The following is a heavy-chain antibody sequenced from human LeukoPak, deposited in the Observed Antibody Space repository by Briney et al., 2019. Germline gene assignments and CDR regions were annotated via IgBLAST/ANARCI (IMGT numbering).Heavy chain of an antibody. CDR1: GYTFTGYY. CDR2: ISAYNGNT. D-gene: IGHD3-3*01. CDR3: ARGLEWLTRRHNWFDP. V-gene: IGHV1-18*04. Sequence: GASVKVSCKASGYTFTGYYMHWVRQAPGQGLEWMGWISAYNGNTNYAQKFQGRVTMTTDTSTRTAYMELRSLRSDDTAVYYCARGLEWLTRRHNWFDPWGQGTLVTVSS. J-gene: IGHJ5*02.